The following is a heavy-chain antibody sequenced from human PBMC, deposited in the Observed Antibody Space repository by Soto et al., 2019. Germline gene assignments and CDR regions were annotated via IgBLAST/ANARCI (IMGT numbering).Heavy chain of an antibody. V-gene: IGHV1-3*01. CDR3: ASGVAFLDY. Sequence: ASVKVSCKASGYTFSSYAIHWVRQAPGQGLEWMGWIHAGNGNTKYPQSFQGRVTISRDTSATTAYMELNSLRSEDTAVYYCASGVAFLDYWGQGTLVTVSS. CDR1: GYTFSSYA. CDR2: IHAGNGNT. D-gene: IGHD2-15*01. J-gene: IGHJ4*02.